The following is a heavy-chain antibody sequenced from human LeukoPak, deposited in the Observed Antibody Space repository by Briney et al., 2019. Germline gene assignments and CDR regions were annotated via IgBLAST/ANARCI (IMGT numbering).Heavy chain of an antibody. CDR1: GGTFNRYA. D-gene: IGHD4-17*01. Sequence: ASVKVSCKASGGTFNRYAVTWVRQAPGQGLEWLGGIIPIFGTANYAQKFQGRVTITTDESTNTAYMELTRLTSEDTAVYYCASGKYGLRSWFDPWGQGTLVTVSP. J-gene: IGHJ5*02. CDR2: IIPIFGTA. CDR3: ASGKYGLRSWFDP. V-gene: IGHV1-69*05.